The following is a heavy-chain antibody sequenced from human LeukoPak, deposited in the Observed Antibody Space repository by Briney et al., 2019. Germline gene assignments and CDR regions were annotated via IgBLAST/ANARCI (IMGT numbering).Heavy chain of an antibody. V-gene: IGHV1-69*13. J-gene: IGHJ4*02. Sequence: ASVKVSCEASGGTFSSYAISWVRQAPGQGLEWMGGIIPIFGTANYAQKFQGRVTITADESTSTAYMELSSLRSEDTAVYYCATNPHGGYCSGGSCYGYFDYWGQGTLVTVSS. CDR2: IIPIFGTA. CDR1: GGTFSSYA. D-gene: IGHD2-15*01. CDR3: ATNPHGGYCSGGSCYGYFDY.